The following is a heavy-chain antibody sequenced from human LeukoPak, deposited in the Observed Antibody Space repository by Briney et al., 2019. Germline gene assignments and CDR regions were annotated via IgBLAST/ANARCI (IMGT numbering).Heavy chain of an antibody. V-gene: IGHV3-30*04. CDR1: GFTFSSYA. CDR2: ISYDGSNK. CDR3: ARGESFFDY. J-gene: IGHJ4*02. D-gene: IGHD3-3*02. Sequence: PGRSLRLSCAASGFTFSSYAMHWARQAPGKGLEWVAVISYDGSNKYYADSVKGRFTISRDNSKNTLYLQMNSLRAEDTAVYYCARGESFFDYWGQGTLVTVSS.